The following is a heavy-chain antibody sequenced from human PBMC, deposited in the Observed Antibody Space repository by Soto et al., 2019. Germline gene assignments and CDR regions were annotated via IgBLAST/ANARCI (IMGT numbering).Heavy chain of an antibody. J-gene: IGHJ6*02. CDR1: GFTVSSNY. D-gene: IGHD4-17*01. Sequence: EVQLVESGGGLIQPGGSLRLSCAASGFTVSSNYMSWVRQAPGKGLEWVSVIYSGGSTYYADSVKGRFTISRDNSKNTLYLQMNSLRAEDTAVYYCARDGLYGDYVGLRYYYYGMDVWGQGTTVTVSS. V-gene: IGHV3-53*01. CDR3: ARDGLYGDYVGLRYYYYGMDV. CDR2: IYSGGST.